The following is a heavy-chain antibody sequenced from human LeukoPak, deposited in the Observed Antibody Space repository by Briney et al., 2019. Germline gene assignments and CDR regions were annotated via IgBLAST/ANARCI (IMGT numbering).Heavy chain of an antibody. CDR2: LTSGGTP. V-gene: IGHV3-23*01. Sequence: ESGGSLRLSCAAYGFTFSSHAMSWVRQAPGKGLEWFSTLTSGGTPYYADSVKGRFTISRDNSKNTLYLQMNSLRAEDTAVYYCAKSKGWFGELSPFDYWGQGTLVTVSS. CDR1: GFTFSSHA. D-gene: IGHD3-10*01. CDR3: AKSKGWFGELSPFDY. J-gene: IGHJ4*02.